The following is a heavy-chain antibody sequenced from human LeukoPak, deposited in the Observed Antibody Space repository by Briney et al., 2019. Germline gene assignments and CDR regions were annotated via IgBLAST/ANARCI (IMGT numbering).Heavy chain of an antibody. CDR2: MNPNSGNT. CDR3: ARGPSLDLLPPYYMDV. V-gene: IGHV1-8*01. J-gene: IGHJ6*03. D-gene: IGHD3-10*01. Sequence: ASVKVSCKASGYTFTSYDINWVRQATGQGLEWMGWMNPNSGNTGYAQKFQGRVTMTRNTSISTAYMEPSSLRSEDTAVYYCARGPSLDLLPPYYMDVWGKGTTVTVSS. CDR1: GYTFTSYD.